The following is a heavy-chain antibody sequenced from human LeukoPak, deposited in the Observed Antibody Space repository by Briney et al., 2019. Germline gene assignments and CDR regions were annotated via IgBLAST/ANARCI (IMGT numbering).Heavy chain of an antibody. J-gene: IGHJ6*02. CDR2: INHSGST. Sequence: SETLSRTCAVYGGSFSGYYWSWIRQPPGKGLEWMGEINHSGSTNYNPSLKSGVTISVDTSKNQFSLKLSSVTAADTAVYYCARGDSEIVVVPAAHPVALIYGMDVWGQGTTVTVSS. D-gene: IGHD2-2*01. CDR3: ARGDSEIVVVPAAHPVALIYGMDV. V-gene: IGHV4-34*01. CDR1: GGSFSGYY.